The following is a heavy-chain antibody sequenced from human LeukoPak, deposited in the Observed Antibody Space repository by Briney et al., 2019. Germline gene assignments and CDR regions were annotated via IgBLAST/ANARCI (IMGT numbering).Heavy chain of an antibody. J-gene: IGHJ6*02. CDR1: GGSISSHY. CDR3: ARATLRVRFYYYYGMDV. D-gene: IGHD3-10*01. V-gene: IGHV4-59*11. Sequence: SETLSLTCTISGGSISSHYWSWIRQPPGKGLEWIGYIYYSGSTNYNPSLKSRVTISVDTSKNQFSLKLSSVTAADTAVYYCARATLRVRFYYYYGMDVWGQGTTVTVSS. CDR2: IYYSGST.